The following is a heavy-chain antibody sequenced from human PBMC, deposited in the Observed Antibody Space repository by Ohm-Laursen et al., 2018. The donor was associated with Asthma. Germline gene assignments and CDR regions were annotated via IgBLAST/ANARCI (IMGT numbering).Heavy chain of an antibody. Sequence: SLRLSCAASGFTVSNSYMTWVRQAPGKGLEWVSSISSSSTYIYYADSVKGRFTISRDNAKNSLYLQMNSLRAEDTAVYYCARDMFLGYYDILTGYHPFGYYYYYGMDVWGQGTTVTVSS. D-gene: IGHD3-9*01. J-gene: IGHJ6*02. CDR3: ARDMFLGYYDILTGYHPFGYYYYYGMDV. V-gene: IGHV3-21*01. CDR2: ISSSSTYI. CDR1: GFTVSNSY.